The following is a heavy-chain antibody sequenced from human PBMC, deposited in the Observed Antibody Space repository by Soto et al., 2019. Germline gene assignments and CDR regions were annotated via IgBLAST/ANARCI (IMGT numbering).Heavy chain of an antibody. D-gene: IGHD3-16*01. CDR3: ARRVWESSDAFDI. V-gene: IGHV1-18*04. J-gene: IGHJ3*02. CDR1: GYTFSTYG. CDR2: ISTYTGKT. Sequence: ASVKVSCKASGYTFSTYGITWVRQAPGRGLECMGWISTYTGKTTYAQELQGRVTMTTDTSTSTAYLELRSLRSDDTAVYYCARRVWESSDAFDIWGQGTLVTVSS.